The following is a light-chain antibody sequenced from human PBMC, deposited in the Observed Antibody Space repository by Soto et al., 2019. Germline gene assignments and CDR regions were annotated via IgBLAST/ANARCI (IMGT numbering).Light chain of an antibody. CDR2: AAS. CDR3: QQIYSTPFT. CDR1: QSISSY. J-gene: IGKJ4*01. Sequence: DIQMTQSPSSLSASVGDRVTITCRASQSISSYLNWYQQKPGKAPKLLIYAASSLQSGVPSRFSGSGSGTDFTLTISSLQPEDFATYYCQQIYSTPFTFGGGTKVEIK. V-gene: IGKV1-39*01.